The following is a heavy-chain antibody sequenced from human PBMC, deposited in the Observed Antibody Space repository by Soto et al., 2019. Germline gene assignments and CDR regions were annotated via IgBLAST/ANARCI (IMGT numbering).Heavy chain of an antibody. CDR3: AKDPGKLGQDWYFDL. J-gene: IGHJ2*01. CDR2: ISYDGSNK. Sequence: QVQLMESGGGVVQPGRSLRLSCAASGFTFSSYDMHWVRQAPGKGLEWVAVISYDGSNKYYADSVKGRFTISRDNSKNTLYLQMNSLRAEDTAVYYCAKDPGKLGQDWYFDLWGRGTLVTVSS. V-gene: IGHV3-30*18. D-gene: IGHD7-27*01. CDR1: GFTFSSYD.